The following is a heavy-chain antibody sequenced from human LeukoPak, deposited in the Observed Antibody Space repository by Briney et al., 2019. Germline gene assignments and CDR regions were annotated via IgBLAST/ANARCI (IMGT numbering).Heavy chain of an antibody. D-gene: IGHD3-10*01. Sequence: SGGSLRLSCAASGFTFSSYTMNRVRQAPGKGLEWVSYISSSSNTIYYADSVKGRFTISRDNAKNSLYLQMNSLRAEDTAVYYCARWALYYNYYMDVWGKGTTVTVSS. CDR2: ISSSSNTI. CDR3: ARWALYYNYYMDV. J-gene: IGHJ6*03. V-gene: IGHV3-48*01. CDR1: GFTFSSYT.